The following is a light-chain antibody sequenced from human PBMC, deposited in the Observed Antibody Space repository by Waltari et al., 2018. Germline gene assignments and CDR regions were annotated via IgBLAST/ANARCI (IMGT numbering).Light chain of an antibody. CDR1: SSDVGGYKY. V-gene: IGLV2-11*01. CDR2: DVS. CDR3: CSYAGSYSVV. J-gene: IGLJ2*01. Sequence: QSALTQPRSVSGSPGQSVTISCTGTSSDVGGYKYFSLYQQHPGKAPKLMIYDVSKRPSGVPDRFSGSKSGNTASLTISGLQAEDEADYYCCSYAGSYSVVFGGGTKLTVL.